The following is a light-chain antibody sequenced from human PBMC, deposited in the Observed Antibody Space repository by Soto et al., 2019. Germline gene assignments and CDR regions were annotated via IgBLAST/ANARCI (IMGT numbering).Light chain of an antibody. CDR3: QQSYSTPST. CDR1: QSISSY. J-gene: IGKJ5*01. V-gene: IGKV1-39*01. Sequence: DIQMTQSPSSLSASVGDRVTITCRASQSISSYLNGYQQKPGKAPKLLIYAASSLQSGVPSRFSGSGSGTDFTLTISSLQPEHFATYYCQQSYSTPSTFGQGTRLEIK. CDR2: AAS.